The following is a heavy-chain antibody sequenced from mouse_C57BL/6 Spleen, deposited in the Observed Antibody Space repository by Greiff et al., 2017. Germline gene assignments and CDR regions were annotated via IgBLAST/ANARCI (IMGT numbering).Heavy chain of an antibody. J-gene: IGHJ4*01. Sequence: EVMLVESGGGLVKPGGSLKLSCAASGFTFSDYGMHWVRQAPGKGLEWVAYISSGSSSIYYADTVKGRFTISRDNAKNSLVLQKTSLRSEDTAVYYCRLLRAEWTLAMDYWGQGTSVTVSA. V-gene: IGHV5-17*01. CDR3: RLLRAEWTLAMDY. CDR1: GFTFSDYG. D-gene: IGHD1-1*01. CDR2: ISSGSSSI.